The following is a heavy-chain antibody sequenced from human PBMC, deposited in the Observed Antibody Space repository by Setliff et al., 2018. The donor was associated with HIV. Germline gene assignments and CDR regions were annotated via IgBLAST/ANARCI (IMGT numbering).Heavy chain of an antibody. D-gene: IGHD3-10*01. Sequence: SETLSLTCTVSGGSISTSRYYWGWIRQPPGKGLEWIGSINYRGNTYYNPSLKSRAAISVDTSTNQVSLTLSSVTAADTAVYYCARGRGARFLPIKIFDYWAQGTLVTVSS. CDR1: GGSISTSRYY. V-gene: IGHV4-39*02. J-gene: IGHJ4*02. CDR3: ARGRGARFLPIKIFDY. CDR2: INYRGNT.